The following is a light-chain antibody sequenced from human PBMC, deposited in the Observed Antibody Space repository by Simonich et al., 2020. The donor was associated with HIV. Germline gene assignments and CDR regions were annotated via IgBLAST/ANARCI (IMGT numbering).Light chain of an antibody. V-gene: IGKV1D-16*01. CDR1: QGISRW. J-gene: IGKJ1*01. CDR3: QQYNNYPKT. CDR2: AAS. Sequence: DIQMTQSPSSVSASVGDRVTITCRASQGISRWLAWYQQKPGKAPKLLIYAASSLQSEVPSKFSGSGSGTDFTLTITSLQPDDFATYYCQQYNNYPKTFGQGTKVEIK.